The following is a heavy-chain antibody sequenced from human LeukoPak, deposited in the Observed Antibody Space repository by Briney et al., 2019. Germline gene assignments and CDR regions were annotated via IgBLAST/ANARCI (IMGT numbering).Heavy chain of an antibody. CDR2: ISSSSSYI. CDR1: GFTFSSYS. J-gene: IGHJ4*02. CDR3: ARALASRTPFDY. V-gene: IGHV3-21*01. D-gene: IGHD2-15*01. Sequence: GGSLRLSCAASGFTFSSYSMNWVRQAPGKGLEWVSSISSSSSYIYYADSVKGRFTISRDNAKNSLYLQMNSLRAEDTAVYYCARALASRTPFDYWGQGTLVTVSS.